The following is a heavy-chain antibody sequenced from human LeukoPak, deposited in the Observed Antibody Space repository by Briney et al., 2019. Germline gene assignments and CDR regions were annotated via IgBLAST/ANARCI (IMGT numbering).Heavy chain of an antibody. CDR2: ISYDGSNK. Sequence: RGSLRLSCAASGFTFSSYGMHWVRQAPGKGLEWVAVISYDGSNKYYADSVKGRFTISRDNSKNTLYLQMNSLRAEDTAVYYCAKENYYDSSGYYYLDYWGQGTLVTVSS. CDR3: AKENYYDSSGYYYLDY. D-gene: IGHD3-22*01. V-gene: IGHV3-30*18. CDR1: GFTFSSYG. J-gene: IGHJ4*02.